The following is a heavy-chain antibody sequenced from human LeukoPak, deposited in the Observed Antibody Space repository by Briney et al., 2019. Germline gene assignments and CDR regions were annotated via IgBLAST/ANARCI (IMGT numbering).Heavy chain of an antibody. V-gene: IGHV3-66*01. Sequence: GGSLRLSCAASGFTVSSNYMSWVRQAPGKGLEWVSVIYSGGSTYYADSVKGRFTISRDNSKNTLYLQMNSLRAEDTAVYYCARDKLGRNYYYDSSGYSSWGQGTLVTVSS. J-gene: IGHJ4*02. CDR1: GFTVSSNY. CDR2: IYSGGST. D-gene: IGHD3-22*01. CDR3: ARDKLGRNYYYDSSGYSS.